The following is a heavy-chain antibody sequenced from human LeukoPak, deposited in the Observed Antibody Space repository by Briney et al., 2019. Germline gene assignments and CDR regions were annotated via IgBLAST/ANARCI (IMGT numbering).Heavy chain of an antibody. V-gene: IGHV4-34*01. CDR2: INHSGST. J-gene: IGHJ4*02. CDR1: GGSFSGYY. Sequence: PSETLSLTCAVYGGSFSGYYWSWIRQPPGKGLEWIGEINHSGSTNYNPSLKSRFTISVDASKNQFSLKLSSVTAADTAVYYCARDIAVAGTPFDYWGQGTLVTVSS. CDR3: ARDIAVAGTPFDY. D-gene: IGHD6-19*01.